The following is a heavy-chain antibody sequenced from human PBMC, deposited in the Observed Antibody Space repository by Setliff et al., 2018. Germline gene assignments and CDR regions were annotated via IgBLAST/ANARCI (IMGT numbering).Heavy chain of an antibody. V-gene: IGHV5-51*01. Sequence: GESLKISCKGSGYRFTTYWIGWVRQMPGKGLEWMGIVFSGDSDTRYSPSFQGQVTMSADKSINTAYLQWSSLKASDTAMYYCTRLGAPASHDAFDIWGQGAMVTVSS. D-gene: IGHD6-25*01. CDR2: VFSGDSDT. CDR1: GYRFTTYW. J-gene: IGHJ3*02. CDR3: TRLGAPASHDAFDI.